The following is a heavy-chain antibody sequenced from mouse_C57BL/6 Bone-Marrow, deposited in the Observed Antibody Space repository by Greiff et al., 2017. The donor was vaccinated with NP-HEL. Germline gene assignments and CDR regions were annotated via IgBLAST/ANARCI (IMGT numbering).Heavy chain of an antibody. CDR1: GYTFTSYW. V-gene: IGHV1-7*01. Sequence: QVHVKQSGAELAKPGASVKLSCKASGYTFTSYWMHWVKQRPGQGLEWIGYINPSSGYTKYNQKFKDKATLTADKSSSTAYMQLSSLTYEYSAVYYCARTPNAMDYWGQGTSVTVSS. CDR3: ARTPNAMDY. CDR2: INPSSGYT. J-gene: IGHJ4*01.